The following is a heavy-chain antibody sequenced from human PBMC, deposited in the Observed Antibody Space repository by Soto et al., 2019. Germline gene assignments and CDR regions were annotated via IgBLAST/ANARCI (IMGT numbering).Heavy chain of an antibody. CDR3: AREVVPAAIFWSFDI. Sequence: ASVKVFCKGSGYTFTNYSLPWVGQAPGQRLEWMGWINAGNGNTKYSQKFQGRVTITRDTSASTAYMELSSLRSEDTAVYYCAREVVPAAIFWSFDIWGQGTMVTVSS. CDR1: GYTFTNYS. D-gene: IGHD2-2*01. V-gene: IGHV1-3*01. J-gene: IGHJ3*02. CDR2: INAGNGNT.